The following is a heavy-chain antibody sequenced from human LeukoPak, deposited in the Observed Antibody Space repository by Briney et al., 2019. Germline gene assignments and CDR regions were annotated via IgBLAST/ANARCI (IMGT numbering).Heavy chain of an antibody. V-gene: IGHV3-74*01. J-gene: IGHJ4*02. D-gene: IGHD1-26*01. CDR3: VRDLGGRYGY. CDR1: GFTFSSYA. Sequence: PGGSLRLSCAASGFTFSSYAMHWVRQVPGKGLVWVSRIDTDGSITNYADSARSRFTISRDNARNNLYLQMNSLRAEDTAVYYCVRDLGGRYGYWGQGTLVTVS. CDR2: IDTDGSIT.